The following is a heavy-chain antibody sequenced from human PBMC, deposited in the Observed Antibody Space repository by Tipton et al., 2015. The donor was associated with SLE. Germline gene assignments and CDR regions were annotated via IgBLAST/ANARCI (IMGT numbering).Heavy chain of an antibody. CDR3: ARGCGGDCLIPEYFQH. V-gene: IGHV4-61*02. D-gene: IGHD2-21*01. CDR2: IYTSGST. CDR1: GGSISSGSYY. J-gene: IGHJ1*01. Sequence: TLSLTCTVSGGSISSGSYYWSWIRQPAGKGLEWIGRIYTSGSTNYNPSLKSRVTISVDTSKNQSSLKLSSVTAADTAVYYCARGCGGDCLIPEYFQHWGQGTLVTVSS.